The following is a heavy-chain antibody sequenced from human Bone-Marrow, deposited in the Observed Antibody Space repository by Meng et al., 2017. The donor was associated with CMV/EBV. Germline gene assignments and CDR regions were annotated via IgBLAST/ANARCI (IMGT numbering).Heavy chain of an antibody. CDR3: ARPRIAVAGTRYYYYYYGMDV. CDR2: IWYDGSNK. V-gene: IGHV3-33*01. D-gene: IGHD6-19*01. J-gene: IGHJ6*01. CDR1: GFTFSSYG. Sequence: GGSLRLSCAASGFTFSSYGMHWVRQAPGKGLEWVAVIWYDGSNKYYADSVKGRFTISRDNSKNTLYLQMNSLRAEDTAVYYCARPRIAVAGTRYYYYYYGMDVWGQGTTVTGSS.